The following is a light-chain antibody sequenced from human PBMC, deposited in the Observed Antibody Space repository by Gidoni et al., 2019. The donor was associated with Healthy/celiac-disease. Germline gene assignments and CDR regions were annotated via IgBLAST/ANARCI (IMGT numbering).Light chain of an antibody. J-gene: IGKJ4*01. Sequence: IQMTQSPSTLSASVGNRVTITCLASQSISSWLAWYQQKPGKAPKLLLYKASSLESGVPSRFSGSGSGTEFTLTISSLQPDDFATYYCQQYNSYSLLTFGGGTKVEIK. CDR3: QQYNSYSLLT. CDR1: QSISSW. CDR2: KAS. V-gene: IGKV1-5*03.